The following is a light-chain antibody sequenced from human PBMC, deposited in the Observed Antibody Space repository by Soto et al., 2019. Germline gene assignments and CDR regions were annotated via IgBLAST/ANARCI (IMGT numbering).Light chain of an antibody. CDR2: EVS. CDR3: GSYAGSNNFYV. V-gene: IGLV2-8*01. J-gene: IGLJ1*01. Sequence: QSALTQPPSASGSPGQSVTISCTGTSSDVGGYNYVSWYQQHPGKAPKLMIFEVSKRPSGVPDRFSGSKSGNTASLTVSGLQAEDEAHYYCGSYAGSNNFYVFGPGTKLTVL. CDR1: SSDVGGYNY.